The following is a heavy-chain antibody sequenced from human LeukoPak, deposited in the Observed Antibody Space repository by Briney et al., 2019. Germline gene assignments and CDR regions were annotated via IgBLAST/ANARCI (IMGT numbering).Heavy chain of an antibody. Sequence: SVKVSCKASGGTFSNYAISWVRQAPGQGLEWMGGIIPIFGTANYAQKFRGRVTITADKSTRTAYMELSSLRSEDTAVYYCARCAGTPRYYYYYYYMDVWGKGTTVTVSS. CDR1: GGTFSNYA. J-gene: IGHJ6*03. D-gene: IGHD1/OR15-1a*01. V-gene: IGHV1-69*06. CDR3: ARCAGTPRYYYYYYYMDV. CDR2: IIPIFGTA.